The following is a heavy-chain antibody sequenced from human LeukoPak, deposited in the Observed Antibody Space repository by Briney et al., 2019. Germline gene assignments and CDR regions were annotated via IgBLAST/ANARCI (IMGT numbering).Heavy chain of an antibody. CDR2: ITSSGSAI. J-gene: IGHJ6*03. Sequence: GGSLRLSCAASGFTFSDYYMSWIRQAPGKGLEWVSYITSSGSAIYYADSVKGRFTISRDNAKNSLYLQMNSLRAEDTAVYYCARANVDTAMVTGLYYYYYYMDVWGKGTTVTVSS. V-gene: IGHV3-11*04. D-gene: IGHD5-18*01. CDR1: GFTFSDYY. CDR3: ARANVDTAMVTGLYYYYYYMDV.